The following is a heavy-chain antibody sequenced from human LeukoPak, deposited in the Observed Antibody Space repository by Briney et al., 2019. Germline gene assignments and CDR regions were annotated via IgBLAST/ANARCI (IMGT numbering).Heavy chain of an antibody. D-gene: IGHD2-21*02. V-gene: IGHV3-11*04. CDR1: GFTFSNTW. J-gene: IGHJ4*02. CDR3: ARGPPYWGGDCYSAY. Sequence: PGGSLRLSCAASGFTFSNTWMSWVRQAPGKGLEWVSYISSSGSTIYYADSVKGRFTISRDNAKNSLYLQMNSLRAKDTAVYYCARGPPYWGGDCYSAYGGQETLFTVSS. CDR2: ISSSGSTI.